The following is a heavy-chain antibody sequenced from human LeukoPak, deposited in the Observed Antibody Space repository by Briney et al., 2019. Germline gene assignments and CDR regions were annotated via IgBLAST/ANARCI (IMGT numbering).Heavy chain of an antibody. CDR2: ISYDGSNK. J-gene: IGHJ4*02. V-gene: IGHV3-30-3*01. D-gene: IGHD4-17*01. Sequence: GGSLRLSCAASGFTFSSYAMHWVRQAPGKGLEWVAVISYDGSNKYYADSVKGRFTISRDNSKNTLYLQMNSLRAEDTAVYYCARDYGDYSRSFDYWGQGTLVTVSS. CDR3: ARDYGDYSRSFDY. CDR1: GFTFSSYA.